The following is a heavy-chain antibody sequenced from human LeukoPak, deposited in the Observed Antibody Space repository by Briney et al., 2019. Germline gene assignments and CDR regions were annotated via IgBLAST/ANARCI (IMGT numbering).Heavy chain of an antibody. CDR3: AKVQEMDTILPPFHY. V-gene: IGHV3-48*01. CDR2: ISSSSTTI. D-gene: IGHD5-24*01. CDR1: GFTFSGYS. J-gene: IGHJ4*02. Sequence: PGGSLRLSCAASGFTFSGYSMTWVRQAPGKGLEWISYISSSSTTIYYADSVKGRFTISRDNSKNTLYLQVNSLRAADTAIYYCAKVQEMDTILPPFHYWGQGTLVTVSS.